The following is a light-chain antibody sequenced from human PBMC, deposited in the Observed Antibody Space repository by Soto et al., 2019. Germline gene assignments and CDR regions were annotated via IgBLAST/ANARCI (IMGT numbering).Light chain of an antibody. CDR2: GAS. V-gene: IGKV3-20*01. Sequence: EIVLTQSPGTLSLSPGERATLSCKASQSVVSDYLAWYQQKPGQAPRLLIYGASTRATGIPDRFSGSGSGTDFTLTISRLEPEDFAVYYCHQYGDSPTFGQGTRWIS. J-gene: IGKJ1*01. CDR1: QSVVSDY. CDR3: HQYGDSPT.